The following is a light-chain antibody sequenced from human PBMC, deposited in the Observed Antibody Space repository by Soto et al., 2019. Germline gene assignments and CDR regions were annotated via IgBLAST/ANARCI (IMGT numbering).Light chain of an antibody. CDR2: KVS. J-gene: IGLJ1*01. Sequence: QSALTQPASVSGSPGQSITISCTGTSSDVGGYNSVSWYQQHPGKAPKVMIYKVSNRPSGVSDRFSGSKSGNTASLTISGLQAEDEADYYCSSFTRSGTYVFGTGTKLTVL. CDR1: SSDVGGYNS. V-gene: IGLV2-14*01. CDR3: SSFTRSGTYV.